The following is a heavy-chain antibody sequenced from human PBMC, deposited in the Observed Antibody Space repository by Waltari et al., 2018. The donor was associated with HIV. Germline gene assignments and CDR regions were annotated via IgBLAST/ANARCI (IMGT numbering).Heavy chain of an antibody. CDR3: ARQFISGSSYEAAFDI. CDR1: AYSFTTYW. Sequence: EVQLVQSGAEVKKPGESLKISCTGPAYSFTTYWIAWVRQMSGKGLEWMGSIYPSDSDSNARYSPSFQGQVTISADKSITTAYLQWNSLKASDSAIYYCARQFISGSSYEAAFDIWGQGTMVTVSS. V-gene: IGHV5-51*01. CDR2: IYPSDSDSNA. D-gene: IGHD3-10*01. J-gene: IGHJ3*02.